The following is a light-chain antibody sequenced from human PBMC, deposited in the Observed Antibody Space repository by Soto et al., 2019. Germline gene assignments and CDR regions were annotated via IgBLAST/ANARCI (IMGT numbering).Light chain of an antibody. CDR1: SSDVGSYNL. V-gene: IGLV2-23*01. Sequence: QSVLTQPASVSGSPGQSITISCTGTSSDVGSYNLVSWYQQHPGKAPKLMIYEGSKRPSGVSTRFSGSKSGNTASLTISGLQAEDEADYHCCSYAGTGTVVFGGGTKLTVL. CDR2: EGS. J-gene: IGLJ2*01. CDR3: CSYAGTGTVV.